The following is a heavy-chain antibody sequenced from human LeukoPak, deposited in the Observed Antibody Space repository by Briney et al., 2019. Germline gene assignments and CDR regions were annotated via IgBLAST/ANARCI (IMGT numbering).Heavy chain of an antibody. D-gene: IGHD1-26*01. J-gene: IGHJ4*02. CDR3: AKAIVGAAFDY. Sequence: GGSLRVSCAASGFTFISYGMHWVRQAPGKGLEGVAVISYDGSNKYYADSVKGRFTISRDNSKNTLYLQMNSLRAEDTAVYYCAKAIVGAAFDYWGQGTLVTVSS. V-gene: IGHV3-30*18. CDR2: ISYDGSNK. CDR1: GFTFISYG.